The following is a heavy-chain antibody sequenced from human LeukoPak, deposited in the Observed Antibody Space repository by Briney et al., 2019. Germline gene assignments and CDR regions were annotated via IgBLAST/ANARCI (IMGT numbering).Heavy chain of an antibody. CDR2: IYTSGST. CDR3: ASAPYYYDSSGFDY. D-gene: IGHD3-22*01. CDR1: GGSISSYY. J-gene: IGHJ4*02. Sequence: SETLSLTCTVSGGSISSYYWSWIRQPAGKGLEWIGRIYTSGSTNYNPSLKSRVTMSVDTSKNQFSLKLSSVTAADTAVYYCASAPYYYDSSGFDYWGQGTLVTVSS. V-gene: IGHV4-4*07.